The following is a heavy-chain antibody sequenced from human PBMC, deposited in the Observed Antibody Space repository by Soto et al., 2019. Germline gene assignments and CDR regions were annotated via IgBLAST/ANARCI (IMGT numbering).Heavy chain of an antibody. CDR2: LFHDGNT. CDR1: GASIGSGGW. Sequence: QVHLQESGPGLVKPSETLSLTCAVSGASIGSGGWWRWVRQPPGKGLEGIAELFHDGNTNYSPSLRSRVTISVDKSQNQFSLNVYSVTAADTAVYYCTRHEGWTGPDQWGQGTLVSGSS. CDR3: TRHEGWTGPDQ. J-gene: IGHJ5*02. D-gene: IGHD2-8*02. V-gene: IGHV4-4*02.